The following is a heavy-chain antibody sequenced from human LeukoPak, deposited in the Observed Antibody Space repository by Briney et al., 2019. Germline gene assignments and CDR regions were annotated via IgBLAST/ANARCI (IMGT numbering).Heavy chain of an antibody. Sequence: SETLSLTCTVSGDSISSLDLWSWVRQPPGKGLEWIGEMYLSGTTHSNPSVKSRVTISIDKSKNQFFLNLSSATAADTAVYYCAGLVGRYSSGLYYYYFDYWGQGTLVTVSS. J-gene: IGHJ4*02. D-gene: IGHD3-22*01. CDR2: MYLSGTT. V-gene: IGHV4-4*02. CDR1: GDSISSLDL. CDR3: AGLVGRYSSGLYYYYFDY.